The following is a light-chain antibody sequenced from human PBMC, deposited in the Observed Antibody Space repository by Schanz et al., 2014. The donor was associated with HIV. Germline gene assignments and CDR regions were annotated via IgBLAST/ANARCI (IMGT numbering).Light chain of an antibody. CDR2: SAS. CDR1: QRLSSSY. Sequence: EIVLTQSPGSLSLSPGGRATLSCGASQRLSSSYLAWYQQKPGQSPRLLIYSASSRATGIPDRFSGTGSGTDFTLTISSLEPEDFAVYYCQYFGNSGGTFGGGTKVEIK. CDR3: QYFGNSGGT. V-gene: IGKV3-20*01. J-gene: IGKJ4*01.